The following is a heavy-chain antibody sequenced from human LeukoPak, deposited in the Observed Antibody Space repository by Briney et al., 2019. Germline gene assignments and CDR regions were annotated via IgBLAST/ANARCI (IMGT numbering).Heavy chain of an antibody. D-gene: IGHD3-3*01. CDR3: ARDLISGIFGVPYKDY. J-gene: IGHJ4*02. V-gene: IGHV4-30-4*08. CDR2: IYYSGST. Sequence: PSETLSLTCTVSGGSISSGDYYWSWIRQPPGKGLEWIGYIYYSGSTYYNPSLKSRVTISVDTSKNQFSLKLSSVTAADTAVYYCARDLISGIFGVPYKDYWGQGTLVTVSS. CDR1: GGSISSGDYY.